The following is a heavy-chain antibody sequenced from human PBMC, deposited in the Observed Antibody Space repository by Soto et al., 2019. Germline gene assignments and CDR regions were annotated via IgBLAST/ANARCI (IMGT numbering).Heavy chain of an antibody. Sequence: RGESLKISCKGSGYSFTSYWISWVRQMPGKGLEWMGRIDPSDSYTNYSPSFQGHVTISADKSISTAYLQWSSLKASDTAMYYCARHGAMVRYFDYWGQGTLVTVSS. CDR3: ARHGAMVRYFDY. CDR1: GYSFTSYW. J-gene: IGHJ4*02. D-gene: IGHD5-18*01. V-gene: IGHV5-10-1*01. CDR2: IDPSDSYT.